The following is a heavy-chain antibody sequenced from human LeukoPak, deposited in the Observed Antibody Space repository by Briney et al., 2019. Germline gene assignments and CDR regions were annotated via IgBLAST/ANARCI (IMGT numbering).Heavy chain of an antibody. D-gene: IGHD2-2*01. J-gene: IGHJ4*02. CDR2: ISGSGGST. CDR1: GFTFSSYA. CDR3: AKPMEYQLLSDY. Sequence: GSLRLPCAASGFTFSSYAMSWVPQAPGKGLGGVSAISGSGGSTYYADSVKGRFTISRDNSKNTLYLQMNSLRAEDTAVYYCAKPMEYQLLSDYWGQGTLVTVSS. V-gene: IGHV3-23*01.